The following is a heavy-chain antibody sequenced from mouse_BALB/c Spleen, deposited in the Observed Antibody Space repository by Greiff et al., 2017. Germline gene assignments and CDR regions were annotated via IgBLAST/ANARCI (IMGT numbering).Heavy chain of an antibody. CDR3: ARDRDYRYYYAMDY. CDR2: INSNGGST. CDR1: GFTFSSYG. V-gene: IGHV5-6-3*01. Sequence: EVKVVESGGGLVQPGGSLKLSCAASGFTFSSYGMSWVRQTPDKRLELVATINSNGGSTYYPDSVKGRFTISRDNAKNTLYLQMSSLKSEDTAMYYCARDRDYRYYYAMDYWGQGTSVTVSS. J-gene: IGHJ4*01. D-gene: IGHD2-14*01.